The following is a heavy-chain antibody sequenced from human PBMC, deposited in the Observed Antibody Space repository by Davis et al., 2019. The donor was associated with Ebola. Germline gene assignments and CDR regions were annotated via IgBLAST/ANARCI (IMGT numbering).Heavy chain of an antibody. J-gene: IGHJ5*02. CDR1: GFTVSSNH. V-gene: IGHV3-53*01. CDR3: AREVRGGFDP. CDR2: LYSGGST. Sequence: PGGSLRLSCTASGFTVSSNHMSWVRQAPGKGLEWVAVLYSGGSTYFADSVKGRFTISRDNSKNTLYLQMNSLRAEDTAVYYCAREVRGGFDPWGRGTLVTVSS. D-gene: IGHD3-10*01.